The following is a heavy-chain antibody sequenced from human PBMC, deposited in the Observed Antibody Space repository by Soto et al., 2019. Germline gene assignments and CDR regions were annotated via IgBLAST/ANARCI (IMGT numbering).Heavy chain of an antibody. V-gene: IGHV4-39*01. CDR1: GGSISSSSYY. CDR2: IYYSGST. CDR3: ARSARDYDFWSGYGLDY. Sequence: QLQLQESGPGLVKPSETLSLTCTVSGGSISSSSYYWGWIRQPPGKGLEWIGSIYYSGSTYYNPSLKSRVTISEDTSKNQFSLKLSSVTAADTAVYYCARSARDYDFWSGYGLDYWGQGTLVTVSS. D-gene: IGHD3-3*01. J-gene: IGHJ4*02.